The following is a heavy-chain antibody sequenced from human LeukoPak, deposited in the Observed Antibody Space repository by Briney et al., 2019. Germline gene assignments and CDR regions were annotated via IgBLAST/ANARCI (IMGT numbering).Heavy chain of an antibody. J-gene: IGHJ4*02. CDR1: GGSFSGYY. CDR3: ARGLGI. Sequence: SETLSLTCAVSGGSFSGYYWSWIRQSPGKGLEWIGEINHSGSTNYNPSLKSRVTISVDTSKNQFSLKLSSVTAADTAIYYCARGLGIWGQGTLVTVSS. D-gene: IGHD3-10*01. V-gene: IGHV4-34*01. CDR2: INHSGST.